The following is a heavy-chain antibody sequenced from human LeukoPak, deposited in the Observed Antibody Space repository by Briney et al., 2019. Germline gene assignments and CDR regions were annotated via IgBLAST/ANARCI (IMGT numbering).Heavy chain of an antibody. V-gene: IGHV3-23*01. Sequence: GGSLRLACAASGFTFSSYAMSWVRQAPGKGLEWASAISGSGGSTYYADSVKGRFTISRDNSKNTLYLQMNSLRAEDTAVYYCAKSLRPYYYYGMDVWGQGTTVTVSS. D-gene: IGHD6-25*01. CDR1: GFTFSSYA. CDR3: AKSLRPYYYYGMDV. CDR2: ISGSGGST. J-gene: IGHJ6*02.